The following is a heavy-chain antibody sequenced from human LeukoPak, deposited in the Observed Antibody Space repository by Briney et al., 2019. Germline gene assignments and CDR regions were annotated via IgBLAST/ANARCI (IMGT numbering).Heavy chain of an antibody. CDR3: APPLLRGNSGN. D-gene: IGHD1-7*01. CDR1: GFTFDDYA. V-gene: IGHV3-9*01. Sequence: PGGSLRLSCAASGFTFDDYAMHWVRQVPGKGLEWVSGISWNSGSIDYADSVKGRFTVSRDNAKNSLYLQMNSLRVEDTAFYYCAPPLLRGNSGNWGQGTLVTVSS. J-gene: IGHJ4*02. CDR2: ISWNSGSI.